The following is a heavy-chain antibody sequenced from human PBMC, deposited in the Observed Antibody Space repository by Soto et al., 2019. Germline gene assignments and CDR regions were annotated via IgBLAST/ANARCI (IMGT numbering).Heavy chain of an antibody. V-gene: IGHV3-30*18. Sequence: QVQLVESGGGVVQPGRSLRLSCAASGFMFSGFGMHWVRQAPGKGLQWVAGISKDGSKKYYADSVKGRFTISRDNSKKTLSLQMNSRRPEDTAVYYCANPSGYYFGLGSHDEASDMWGQGTVVNV. D-gene: IGHD3-10*01. J-gene: IGHJ6*01. CDR2: ISKDGSKK. CDR3: ANPSGYYFGLGSHDEASDM. CDR1: GFMFSGFG.